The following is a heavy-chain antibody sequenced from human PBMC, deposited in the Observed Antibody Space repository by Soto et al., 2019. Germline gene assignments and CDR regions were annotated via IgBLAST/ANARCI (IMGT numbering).Heavy chain of an antibody. CDR3: ARDSPTVAGFDY. D-gene: IGHD4-17*01. V-gene: IGHV3-33*01. CDR1: GFTFSSCG. Sequence: QVQLVESGGGVVQPGRSLRLSCAASGFTFSSCGMQWVRQAPGKGLEWVAVIWSDGSYKYYADSVKGRFTISRDNSQNTLFLLIHTLRAEDTAIYYCARDSPTVAGFDYWGQGTLVTVSS. CDR2: IWSDGSYK. J-gene: IGHJ4*02.